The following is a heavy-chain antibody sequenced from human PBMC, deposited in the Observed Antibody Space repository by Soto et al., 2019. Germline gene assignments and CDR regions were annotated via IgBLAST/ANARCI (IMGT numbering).Heavy chain of an antibody. CDR3: ARGALLDSHNYFALDG. CDR1: GDSFNNDG. CDR2: IIPHFGPA. V-gene: IGHV1-69*06. D-gene: IGHD3-10*01. J-gene: IGHJ6*02. Sequence: SVKVSCKASGDSFNNDGVNWVRQAPGQGLEWVGGIIPHFGPAKYPQKFQGRATITADTPTNTVFMELLSLTSDDTAIYYCARGALLDSHNYFALDGWGQGTSVTV.